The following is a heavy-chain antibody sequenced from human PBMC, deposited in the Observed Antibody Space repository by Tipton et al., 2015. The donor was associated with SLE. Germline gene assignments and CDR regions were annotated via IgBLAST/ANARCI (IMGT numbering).Heavy chain of an antibody. CDR1: GYTFDRYG. D-gene: IGHD2-15*01. Sequence: QLVQSGGEVKKPGASVKVSCKASGYTFDRYGISWVRQAPGQGLEWMGWISGYNGNTKYTQKFQGRLFMTMDTSTTTAFMELRGLRYDDTALYYCVRDAVGWFDTWGQGTLVTVSP. V-gene: IGHV1-18*01. J-gene: IGHJ5*02. CDR3: VRDAVGWFDT. CDR2: ISGYNGNT.